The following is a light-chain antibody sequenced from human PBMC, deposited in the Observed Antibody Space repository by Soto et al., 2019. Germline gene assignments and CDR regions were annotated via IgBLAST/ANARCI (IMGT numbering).Light chain of an antibody. CDR2: EVR. Sequence: QSALTQPPSASGSPGQSVTISCTGTSSDIGGYNYVSWYQQHPGKAPKLIIYEVRNRPSGISFRFSGSKSGNTASLTISGLQAEDEADYYCSSYTSKSSLIFGGGTQLTVL. J-gene: IGLJ2*01. CDR3: SSYTSKSSLI. V-gene: IGLV2-14*01. CDR1: SSDIGGYNY.